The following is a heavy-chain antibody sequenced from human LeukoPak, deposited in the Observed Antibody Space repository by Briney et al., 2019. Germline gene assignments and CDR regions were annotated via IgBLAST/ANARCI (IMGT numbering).Heavy chain of an antibody. Sequence: SENLSLTCTVSGGSISSYYWSWMRQPPGKGLEWIGYIYYSGSTNYNPSLKSRVTISVDTSKNQFSLKLSSVTAADTAVYYCARDPTYYYDSSGYFDYWGQGTLVTVSS. J-gene: IGHJ4*02. CDR1: GGSISSYY. V-gene: IGHV4-59*01. CDR2: IYYSGST. D-gene: IGHD3-22*01. CDR3: ARDPTYYYDSSGYFDY.